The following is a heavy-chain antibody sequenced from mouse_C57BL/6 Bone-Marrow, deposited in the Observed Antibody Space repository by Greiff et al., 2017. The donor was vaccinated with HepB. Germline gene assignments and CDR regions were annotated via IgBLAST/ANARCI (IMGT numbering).Heavy chain of an antibody. CDR2: IRLKSDNYAT. CDR3: TWHYYGNAMDY. J-gene: IGHJ4*01. D-gene: IGHD1-1*01. V-gene: IGHV6-3*01. Sequence: EVMLVESGGGLVQPGGSMKLSCVASGFTFSNYWMNWVRQSPEKGLEWVAQIRLKSDNYATHYAESVKGRFTITRDDSKSRVYLQMNNLRAEDTGIYYCTWHYYGNAMDYWGQGTSVTVSS. CDR1: GFTFSNYW.